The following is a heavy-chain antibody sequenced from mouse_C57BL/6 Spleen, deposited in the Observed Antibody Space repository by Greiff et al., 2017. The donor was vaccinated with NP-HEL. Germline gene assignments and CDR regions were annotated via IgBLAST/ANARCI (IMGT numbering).Heavy chain of an antibody. Sequence: VQLQQSGAELVRPGASVTLSCKASGYTFTDYEMHWVKQTPVHGLEWIGAIDPETGGTAYNQKFKGKAILTADKSSSTAYMELRSLTSEDSAVYYCTRGKYYGSPFAYWGQGTLVTVSA. V-gene: IGHV1-15*01. D-gene: IGHD1-1*01. CDR1: GYTFTDYE. CDR3: TRGKYYGSPFAY. CDR2: IDPETGGT. J-gene: IGHJ3*01.